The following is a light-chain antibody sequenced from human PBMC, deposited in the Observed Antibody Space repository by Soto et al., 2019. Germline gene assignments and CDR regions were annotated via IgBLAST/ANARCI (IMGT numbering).Light chain of an antibody. V-gene: IGKV3-15*01. J-gene: IGKJ3*01. CDR1: QSICSN. CDR3: HQYNKWPLFT. Sequence: ETVLTQSPATFSVSPGERATLSCRASQSICSNLAWYQQRPGQPPRLLIYGASTRATGVPGRFSGSGSGTEFTLTINSLPSEDFALYYCHQYNKWPLFTFGPGTKVDIK. CDR2: GAS.